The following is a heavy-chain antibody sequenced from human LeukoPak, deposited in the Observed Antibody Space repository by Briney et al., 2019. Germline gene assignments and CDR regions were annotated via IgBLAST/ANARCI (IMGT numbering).Heavy chain of an antibody. V-gene: IGHV1-69*05. Sequence: SVKVSXKASGGTFSSYAISWVRQAPGQGLEWMGGIIPIFGTANYAQKSQGRVTITTDESTSTAYMELSSLRSEDTAVYYCAGGAGTYYYYYMDVWGKGTTVTVSS. CDR3: AGGAGTYYYYYMDV. J-gene: IGHJ6*03. CDR2: IIPIFGTA. CDR1: GGTFSSYA. D-gene: IGHD6-19*01.